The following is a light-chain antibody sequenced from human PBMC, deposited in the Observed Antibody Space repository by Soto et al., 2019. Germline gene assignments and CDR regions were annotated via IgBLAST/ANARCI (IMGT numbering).Light chain of an antibody. J-gene: IGKJ1*01. CDR3: QQLNSYPRT. CDR2: AAS. Sequence: DIQLTQSPSFLSASVGDRVTITCRASQGISSYLAWYQQKPGKAPKLLIYAASTLQSGVPSSFSGSGSGTEFTLTISSLQPEDFATYYGQQLNSYPRTFGQGTKVDIK. V-gene: IGKV1-9*01. CDR1: QGISSY.